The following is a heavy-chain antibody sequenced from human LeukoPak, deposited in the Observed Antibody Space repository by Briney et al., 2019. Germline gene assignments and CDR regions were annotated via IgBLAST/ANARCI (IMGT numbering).Heavy chain of an antibody. CDR2: ISSSSSTI. V-gene: IGHV3-48*02. D-gene: IGHD4-17*01. CDR3: ARDDGDSESSYAFVL. Sequence: GGSLRLSCAASGYTFSRWSTMWVRRAPGKGLEWVSYISSSSSTIYYADSVKGRFTISRDNAKNSLYLQMNSLRDEDTAVYCCARDDGDSESSYAFVLWAQGTMVTVSS. J-gene: IGHJ3*01. CDR1: GYTFSRWS.